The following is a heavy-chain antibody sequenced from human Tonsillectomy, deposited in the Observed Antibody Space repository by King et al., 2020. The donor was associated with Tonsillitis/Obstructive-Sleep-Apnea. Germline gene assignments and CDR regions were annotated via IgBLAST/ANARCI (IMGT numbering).Heavy chain of an antibody. V-gene: IGHV3-21*01. Sequence: VQLVESGGGLVKPGGSLRLSCAASGFTFSSYSMNWVRQAPGKGLEWVSSISSSSYIYYADSVKGRFTISRDNAKNSLYLQMNSLRAEDSAVYYCARDPTTEGSGSAFFDYWGQGTLVTVSS. CDR2: ISSSSYI. CDR1: GFTFSSYS. CDR3: ARDPTTEGSGSAFFDY. J-gene: IGHJ4*02. D-gene: IGHD3-10*01.